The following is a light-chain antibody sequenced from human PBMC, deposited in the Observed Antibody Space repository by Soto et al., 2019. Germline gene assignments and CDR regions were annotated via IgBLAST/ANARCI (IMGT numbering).Light chain of an antibody. CDR2: AAS. CDR3: QQPKSLPRT. CDR1: QGISSY. J-gene: IGKJ4*01. V-gene: IGKV1-9*01. Sequence: DIQLTQSPSFLSASIGDRVTITCRASQGISSYLAWYQQKPGKAPKVLIYAASTLQSGVPSRFSGSGSGTEFTLTISSLQPEDFATYYCQQPKSLPRTFGGGTKVEIK.